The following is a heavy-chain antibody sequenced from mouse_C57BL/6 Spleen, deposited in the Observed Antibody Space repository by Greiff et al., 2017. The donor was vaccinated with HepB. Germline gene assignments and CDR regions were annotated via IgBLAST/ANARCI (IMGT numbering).Heavy chain of an antibody. D-gene: IGHD2-1*01. J-gene: IGHJ2*01. CDR3: ARSGYGNFYFDY. V-gene: IGHV5-17*01. Sequence: EVQGVESGGGLVKPGGSLKLSCAASGFTFSDYGMHWVRQAPEKGLEWVAYISSGSGTIYYADTVKGPLTISRDNAKNTLFLQMTSLRSEDTAMYYCARSGYGNFYFDYWGQGTTLTVSS. CDR2: ISSGSGTI. CDR1: GFTFSDYG.